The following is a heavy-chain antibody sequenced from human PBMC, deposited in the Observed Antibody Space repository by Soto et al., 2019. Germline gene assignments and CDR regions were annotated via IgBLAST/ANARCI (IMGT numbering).Heavy chain of an antibody. CDR1: CVSISSGGYY. D-gene: IGHD2-21*01. CDR2: IYYSGTT. V-gene: IGHV4-31*03. CDR3: AASCVACGGFNYYGMDV. Sequence: LSLTCTVSCVSISSGGYYWYWIRPHPGKGLEWIGYIYYSGTTYYNPSLKSRVTISVDTSKNQFSLKLSSVTAADTAVYYCAASCVACGGFNYYGMDVWGQGTTVTVSS. J-gene: IGHJ6*02.